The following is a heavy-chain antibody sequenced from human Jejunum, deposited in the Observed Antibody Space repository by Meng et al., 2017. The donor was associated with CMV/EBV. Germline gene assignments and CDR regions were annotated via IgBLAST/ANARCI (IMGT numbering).Heavy chain of an antibody. CDR2: FDFSGPT. D-gene: IGHD3-16*01. CDR3: ARGWGTTSPWDY. V-gene: IGHV4-59*13. J-gene: IGHJ4*02. CDR1: GASTSGYH. Sequence: SGASTSGYHWKWLRQPPGDGLEWFGNFDFSGPTKYNPSLKSRVPISVDTSKIQFSRNLGSVAPADTAVYYCARGWGTTSPWDYWGQGMLVTVSS.